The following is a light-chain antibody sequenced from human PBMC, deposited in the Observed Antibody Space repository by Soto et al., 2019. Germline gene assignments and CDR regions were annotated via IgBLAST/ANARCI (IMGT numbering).Light chain of an antibody. J-gene: IGKJ1*01. Sequence: IQLTQSPTSLSASEGDRVTITCRASQGIRSYLAWYQQKPGKAPKLLIYAASSLQSGVPSRFSGSGSGTDFTLTISSLQPEDFATYYCQQSYSTPRTFGQGTKVDI. CDR2: AAS. V-gene: IGKV1-39*01. CDR1: QGIRSY. CDR3: QQSYSTPRT.